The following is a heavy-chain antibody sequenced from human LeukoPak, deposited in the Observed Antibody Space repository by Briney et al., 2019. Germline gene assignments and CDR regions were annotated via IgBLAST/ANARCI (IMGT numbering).Heavy chain of an antibody. D-gene: IGHD5-24*01. V-gene: IGHV4-39*02. CDR2: IYYSGST. CDR3: ARELEMATISSFDP. Sequence: PSETLSLTCTVSGGSISYYCWNWIRQPPGKGLEWIGSIYYSGSTYCNPSLKSRVTISVDTSKNQFSLKLSSVTAADTAVYYCARELEMATISSFDPWGQGTLVTVSS. CDR1: GGSISYYC. J-gene: IGHJ5*02.